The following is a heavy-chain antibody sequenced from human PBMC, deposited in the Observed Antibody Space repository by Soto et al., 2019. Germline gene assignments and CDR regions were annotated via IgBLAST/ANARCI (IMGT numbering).Heavy chain of an antibody. J-gene: IGHJ6*02. V-gene: IGHV1-2*04. CDR3: ARGHSTDCSNGVCSFFYNHEMDV. Sequence: ASVKVSCKASGYSFTDYHIHWVRQAPGQGLEWPGRINPKSGGTSTAQKFQGWVTMTRDRSISTVYMELTRLRSDDTAVYFCARGHSTDCSNGVCSFFYNHEMDVWGQGTTVTV. CDR2: INPKSGGT. D-gene: IGHD2-8*01. CDR1: GYSFTDYH.